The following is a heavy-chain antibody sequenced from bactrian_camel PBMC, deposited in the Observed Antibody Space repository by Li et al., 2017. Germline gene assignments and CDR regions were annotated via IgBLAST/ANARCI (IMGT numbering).Heavy chain of an antibody. CDR1: GITEGTNC. CDR3: AAVRGPTYGGSHY. D-gene: IGHD6*01. CDR2: IMILGATT. Sequence: HVQLVESGGGSVQPGGSLRLSCEVSGITEGTNCIGWFRQAPGKEREVVAAIMILGATTYYADSVKGRFTISIDNAKNTAYLQMSSLESGDTARYYCAAVRGPTYGGSHYWGQGTQVTVS. J-gene: IGHJ4*01. V-gene: IGHV3S54*01.